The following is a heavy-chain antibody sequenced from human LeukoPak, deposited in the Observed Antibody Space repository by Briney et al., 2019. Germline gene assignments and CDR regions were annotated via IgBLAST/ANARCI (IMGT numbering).Heavy chain of an antibody. CDR2: IRGSGGAT. CDR1: GFTFSSYA. J-gene: IGHJ4*02. D-gene: IGHD3-22*01. CDR3: GKERSSDYFPLDY. Sequence: GGSLRLSCAASGFTFSSYAMSWVRQAPGKGLEWVSVIRGSGGATYYADSVKGRFTISRDNSKNTLYLQMNSLRAEDTAVYYCGKERSSDYFPLDYWGQGTLVTVSS. V-gene: IGHV3-23*01.